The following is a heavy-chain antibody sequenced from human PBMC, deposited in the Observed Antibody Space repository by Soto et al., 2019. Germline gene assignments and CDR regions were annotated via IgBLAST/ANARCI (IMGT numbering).Heavy chain of an antibody. D-gene: IGHD3-16*01. V-gene: IGHV3-74*01. CDR1: GFTFNNYW. CDR3: ARVGQGAWYFAL. J-gene: IGHJ2*01. Sequence: EVQLLESGGGLVQPGGSLTLSCAASGFTFNNYWMHWVRQAPGKGVVWVSSINPDARGTNYAASAKTRFTISRNNAKNTLYLQMTSLRTEDTDVYYCARVGQGAWYFALWGRGTLVTVSS. CDR2: INPDARGT.